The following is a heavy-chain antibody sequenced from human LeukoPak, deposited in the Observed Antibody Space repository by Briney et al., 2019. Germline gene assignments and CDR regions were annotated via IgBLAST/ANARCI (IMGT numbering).Heavy chain of an antibody. CDR2: INSDGSST. V-gene: IGHV3-74*01. J-gene: IGHJ6*03. Sequence: GGSLRLSCAASGFTFSSYWMHWVRQAPGKGLVWVSRINSDGSSTSYADSVKGRFTISRDNANNSLFLQMNSLRAEDTAVYYCAREHRITKTFHSYMDVWGKGATVTISS. CDR1: GFTFSSYW. D-gene: IGHD3-10*01. CDR3: AREHRITKTFHSYMDV.